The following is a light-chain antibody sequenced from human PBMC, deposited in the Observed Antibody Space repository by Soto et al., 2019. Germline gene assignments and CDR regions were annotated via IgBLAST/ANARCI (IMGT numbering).Light chain of an antibody. V-gene: IGLV2-8*01. J-gene: IGLJ1*01. CDR3: SSYAGSNNYV. Sequence: QSVLTQPPSASGSPGQSVTISCTGTSSDVGGYKYVSWYQQYPGKAPKLMISAVNKRPSGVPDRFSGSKSGNTASLTVSGLQAEDEADYYCSSYAGSNNYVFGTGTKVSVL. CDR1: SSDVGGYKY. CDR2: AVN.